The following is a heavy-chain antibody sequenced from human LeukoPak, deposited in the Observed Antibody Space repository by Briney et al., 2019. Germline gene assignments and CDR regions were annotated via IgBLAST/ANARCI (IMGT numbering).Heavy chain of an antibody. CDR3: ARPRQGDYYFDY. J-gene: IGHJ4*02. V-gene: IGHV4-39*01. Sequence: LETLSLTCTVSGGSISSSSYYWGWIRQPPGKGLEWIGSIYYSGNTYYNPSLKSRVTISVDTSKNQFSLKLSSVTAADTAVYYCARPRQGDYYFDYWGQGTLVTVSS. CDR1: GGSISSSSYY. CDR2: IYYSGNT. D-gene: IGHD2-21*02.